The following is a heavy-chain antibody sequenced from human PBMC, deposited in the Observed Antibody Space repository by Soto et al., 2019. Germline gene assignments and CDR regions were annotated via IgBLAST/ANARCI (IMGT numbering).Heavy chain of an antibody. CDR1: GGSISNSRYY. CDR3: ARDYYDSSDYTTNWFDP. CDR2: IYHTGNT. J-gene: IGHJ5*02. D-gene: IGHD3-22*01. Sequence: LETLSLTCTVSGGSISNSRYYWAWIRQPPGKGLEWIGSIYHTGNTYYNPSLRSRVTISVDTSKNQFSLKLTSVTAADTAVYYCARDYYDSSDYTTNWFDPWGQGTLVTVSS. V-gene: IGHV4-39*01.